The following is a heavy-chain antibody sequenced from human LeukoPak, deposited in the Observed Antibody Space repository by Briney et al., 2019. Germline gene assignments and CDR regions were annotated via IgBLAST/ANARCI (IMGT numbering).Heavy chain of an antibody. Sequence: SETLSLTCTVSGGSINSYFWSWIRQPPGKGLEWIGYIYYSGNTNYNPSLKGRVTISVDTSKNQFSLKLSSVTAADTAVYYCATLTTVLTASYFDYWGQGTLVTVSS. CDR2: IYYSGNT. V-gene: IGHV4-59*08. J-gene: IGHJ4*02. CDR1: GGSINSYF. D-gene: IGHD4-23*01. CDR3: ATLTTVLTASYFDY.